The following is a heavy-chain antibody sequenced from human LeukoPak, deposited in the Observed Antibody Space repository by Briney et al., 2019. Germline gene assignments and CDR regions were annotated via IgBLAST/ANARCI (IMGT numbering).Heavy chain of an antibody. J-gene: IGHJ4*02. V-gene: IGHV1-69*04. CDR2: IIPILGIA. CDR1: GGTFSSYA. Sequence: ASVKVSCKASGGTFSSYAISWVRQAPGQGLEWMGRIIPILGIANYAQKFQGRVTITADKSTSTAYMELSSLRSEDTAVYYCARSSSGWADTFDYWGQGTLVTVSS. CDR3: ARSSSGWADTFDY. D-gene: IGHD6-19*01.